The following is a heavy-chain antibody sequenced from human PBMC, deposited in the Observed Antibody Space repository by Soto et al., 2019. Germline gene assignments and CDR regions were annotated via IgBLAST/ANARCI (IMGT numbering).Heavy chain of an antibody. CDR2: IRNKANNYAT. D-gene: IGHD3-3*01. CDR1: GFALSGSA. Sequence: EVHLVESGGGLVQPGGSLKLSCAGTGFALSGSAFHWVRQASGGGLEWIGRIRNKANNYATAYAESAKGRFTISRDDLKNTAYLEINSLRIEDSARFYWTSSGPFCSWGRGVLVTVSS. J-gene: IGHJ5*02. V-gene: IGHV3-73*01. CDR3: TSSGPFCS.